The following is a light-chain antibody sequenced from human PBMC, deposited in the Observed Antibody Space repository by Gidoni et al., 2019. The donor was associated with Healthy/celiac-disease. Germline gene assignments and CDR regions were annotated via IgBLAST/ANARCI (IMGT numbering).Light chain of an antibody. CDR3: QQSYSTPWT. CDR1: QSISSY. J-gene: IGKJ1*01. V-gene: IGKV1-39*01. Sequence: IQKTHSPSSLSASVGDRVTITCRASQSISSYLNWYQQKPGKAPKLLIYAASSLQSGVPSRFSGSGSGTDFTLTISSLQPEDFATYYCQQSYSTPWTFGQGTKVEIK. CDR2: AAS.